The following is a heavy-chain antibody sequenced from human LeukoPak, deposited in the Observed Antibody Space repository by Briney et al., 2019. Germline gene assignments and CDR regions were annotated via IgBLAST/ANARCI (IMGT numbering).Heavy chain of an antibody. V-gene: IGHV3-23*01. J-gene: IGHJ4*02. CDR3: AKLLRGTVVPFYDY. CDR2: ISGSGGST. CDR1: GITFSTSA. Sequence: GSLRLSCAASGITFSTSAMSWVRQAPGKGLEWVSAISGSGGSTYYADSVKGWFTISRDNSKSTLHLQMNSLRVDDTAVYYCAKLLRGTVVPFYDYWGQGTLVTVSS. D-gene: IGHD3-10*01.